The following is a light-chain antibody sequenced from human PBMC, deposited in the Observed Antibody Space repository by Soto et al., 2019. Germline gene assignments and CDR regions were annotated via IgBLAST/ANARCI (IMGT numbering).Light chain of an antibody. V-gene: IGKV1-17*01. J-gene: IGKJ1*01. Sequence: DIQMTQSPSSLSAFVGDRFTITCRASQGIRNDLVWYQQKPGKAPKRLIYGASSLQSGVPSRFSGSGSETEFTFTISSLQPEDFATYFCLQHNSYPRTFGQGTKVDIK. CDR1: QGIRND. CDR3: LQHNSYPRT. CDR2: GAS.